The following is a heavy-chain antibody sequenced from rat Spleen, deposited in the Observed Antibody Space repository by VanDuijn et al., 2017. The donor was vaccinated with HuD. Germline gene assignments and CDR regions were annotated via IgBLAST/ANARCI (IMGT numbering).Heavy chain of an antibody. D-gene: IGHD1-1*01. J-gene: IGHJ3*01. CDR3: TRLYYSNWFAY. V-gene: IGHV5-29*01. Sequence: EVQLVESDGGLVQPGRSLKLSCAASGFTFSDYYMAWVRQAPTKGLEWVATIRHDGSSTYYRDSVKGRFTISIDNAKSTLYLQMDSLRSEDTATYYCTRLYYSNWFAYWGQGTLVTVSS. CDR2: IRHDGSST. CDR1: GFTFSDYY.